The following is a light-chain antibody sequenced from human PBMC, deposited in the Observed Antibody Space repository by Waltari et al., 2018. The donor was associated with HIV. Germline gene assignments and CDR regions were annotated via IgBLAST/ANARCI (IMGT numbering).Light chain of an antibody. CDR2: AAS. J-gene: IGKJ2*01. V-gene: IGKV1-39*01. Sequence: DIQMTQSPSSLSASVGDRVTITCRASQTISSYLNWYQQKPENAPKLLIYAASSLQSGIPARFSGSGSGTEFTLTISSLQSEDFAVYYCQQYNNWPRTFGQGTKLEIK. CDR3: QQYNNWPRT. CDR1: QTISSY.